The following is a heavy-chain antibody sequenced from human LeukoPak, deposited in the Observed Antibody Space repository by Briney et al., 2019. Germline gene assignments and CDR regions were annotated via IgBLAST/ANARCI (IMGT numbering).Heavy chain of an antibody. J-gene: IGHJ4*02. CDR1: GFTFSSYW. CDR2: IKQDGSEK. CDR3: TVDTAMVDHY. Sequence: GGSLRLSCAASGFTFSSYWMSWVRQAPGKGLEWVANIKQDGSEKYYVDSVKGRFTISRDNAKNTLYLQMNSLRAEDTAVYYCTVDTAMVDHYWGQGTLVTVSS. D-gene: IGHD5-18*01. V-gene: IGHV3-7*01.